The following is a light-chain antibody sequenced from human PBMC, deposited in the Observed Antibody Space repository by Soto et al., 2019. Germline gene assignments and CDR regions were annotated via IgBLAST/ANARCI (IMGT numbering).Light chain of an antibody. Sequence: QSVLTQPASVSGSPEQSSTISCTGTSSDVGGYNYVSWYQQHPGKAPKLIIYNISNRPSGVSNRFSGSKSGNTASLTISGLQAEDEGHYYCSSFTSSNTVLFGGGTQDTVL. J-gene: IGLJ2*01. CDR1: SSDVGGYNY. CDR3: SSFTSSNTVL. CDR2: NIS. V-gene: IGLV2-14*01.